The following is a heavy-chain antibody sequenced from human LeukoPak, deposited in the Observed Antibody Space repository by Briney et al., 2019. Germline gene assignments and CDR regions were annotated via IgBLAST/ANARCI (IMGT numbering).Heavy chain of an antibody. V-gene: IGHV1-2*02. CDR1: GYTFTGYY. J-gene: IGHJ5*02. Sequence: GASVKVSCKASGYTFTGYYMHWVRQAPGQGLEWMGWINPNSGGTNYAQKFQGRVTMTRDTSISTAYMELSRLRSDDTAVYYCARAIYKDGCSSTSCYTKNWFDPWGQGTLVTVSS. CDR2: INPNSGGT. D-gene: IGHD2-2*02. CDR3: ARAIYKDGCSSTSCYTKNWFDP.